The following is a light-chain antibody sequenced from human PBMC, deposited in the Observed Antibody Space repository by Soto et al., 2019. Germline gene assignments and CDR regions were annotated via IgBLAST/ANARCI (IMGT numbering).Light chain of an antibody. Sequence: DIQMTQSPSTLSASVGDRVTITCRASQSISSWLAWYQQKPGKAPKLLIYEASRLESGVPSRFIGSGSGTEFTLTISSLQPDDVATYYCQQYKGYLYTFGQGTKLEIK. CDR2: EAS. CDR1: QSISSW. CDR3: QQYKGYLYT. J-gene: IGKJ2*01. V-gene: IGKV1-5*01.